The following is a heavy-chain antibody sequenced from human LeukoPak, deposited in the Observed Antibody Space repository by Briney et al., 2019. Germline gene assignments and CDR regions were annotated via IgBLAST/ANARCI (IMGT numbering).Heavy chain of an antibody. V-gene: IGHV1-69*05. CDR3: ARGVQLDYYYYYMDV. CDR1: GGTFSSYA. CDR2: IIPIFGTG. J-gene: IGHJ6*03. D-gene: IGHD5-18*01. Sequence: ASVKVSFKASGGTFSSYAISWVRQAPGQGLEWMGRIIPIFGTGNYAQKIQGRVTITTDESTSTAYMELSSLRSEDTAVYYCARGVQLDYYYYYMDVWGKGNTVTVSS.